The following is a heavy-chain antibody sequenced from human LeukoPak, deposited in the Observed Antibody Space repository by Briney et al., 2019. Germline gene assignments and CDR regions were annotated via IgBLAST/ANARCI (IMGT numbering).Heavy chain of an antibody. CDR2: INHSGST. V-gene: IGHV4-34*01. D-gene: IGHD6-13*01. J-gene: IGHJ4*02. CDR3: AGAAGPDY. CDR1: GGSFSGYY. Sequence: SETLSLTCAVYGGSFSGYYWSWIRQPPGKGLEWIGEINHSGSTNYNPSLKSRFTISVDTSKNQFSLKLSSMTAADTAVYYCAGAAGPDYWGQGTLVTVSS.